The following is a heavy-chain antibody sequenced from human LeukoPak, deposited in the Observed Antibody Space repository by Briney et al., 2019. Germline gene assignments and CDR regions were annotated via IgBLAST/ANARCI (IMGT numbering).Heavy chain of an antibody. CDR2: IYTSGST. V-gene: IGHV4-61*02. CDR1: GYSISSGYY. J-gene: IGHJ3*02. CDR3: ARGNNYYDSSGYRKDAFDI. Sequence: SETLSLTCTVSGYSISSGYYWGWIRQPAGKGLEWIGRIYTSGSTNYNPSLKSRVTISVDTSKNQFSLKLSSVTAADTAVYYCARGNNYYDSSGYRKDAFDIWGQGTMVTVSS. D-gene: IGHD3-22*01.